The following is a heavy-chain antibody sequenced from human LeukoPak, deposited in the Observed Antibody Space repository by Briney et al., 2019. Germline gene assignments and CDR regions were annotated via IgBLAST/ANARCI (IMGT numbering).Heavy chain of an antibody. CDR3: ARMYCGGGKCYLSYFDY. D-gene: IGHD2-21*01. CDR2: INQDGGEK. CDR1: GFTFSTYW. Sequence: GGSLRLSGTGSGFTFSTYWMSWVRQAPGKGLEWVANINQDGGEKHYVDSVKGRFTISRDNAKDSLDLQLNSLRGEDTAVYYCARMYCGGGKCYLSYFDYWGQGTVVTVSS. V-gene: IGHV3-7*04. J-gene: IGHJ4*02.